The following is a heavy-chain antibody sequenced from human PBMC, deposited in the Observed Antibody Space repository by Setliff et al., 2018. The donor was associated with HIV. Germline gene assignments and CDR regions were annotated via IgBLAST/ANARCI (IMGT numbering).Heavy chain of an antibody. CDR2: ISFDGSNK. CDR3: ARDASISSPYDAFDI. D-gene: IGHD6-6*01. J-gene: IGHJ3*02. V-gene: IGHV3-30*03. Sequence: GGSLRLSCTASGFTFSSHDMHWVRQAPGKGLEWVAVISFDGSNKYYADSVKGRFTISRDNPKNTVFLQMDSLRTEDTAVYYCARDASISSPYDAFDIWGQGTMVTVS. CDR1: GFTFSSHD.